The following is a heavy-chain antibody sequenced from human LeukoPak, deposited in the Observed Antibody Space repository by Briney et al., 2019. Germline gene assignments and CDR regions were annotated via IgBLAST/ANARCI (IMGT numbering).Heavy chain of an antibody. J-gene: IGHJ4*02. V-gene: IGHV3-7*01. CDR1: GFTFSSYW. D-gene: IGHD3-3*01. CDR3: ARVAGESYYDFWSGYYGAFDY. CDR2: IRQDGSQK. Sequence: PGGSLRLSCAASGFTFSSYWMSWVRQAPGKGLEWVATIRQDGSQKYYVDSVKGRFTTSRDNAKNSLYLQMNSLRAEDTAVYYCARVAGESYYDFWSGYYGAFDYWGQGTLVTVSS.